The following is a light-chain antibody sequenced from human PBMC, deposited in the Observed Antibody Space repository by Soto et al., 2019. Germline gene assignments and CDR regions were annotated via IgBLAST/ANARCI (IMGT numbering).Light chain of an antibody. V-gene: IGLV2-11*01. J-gene: IGLJ1*01. Sequence: QSALTQPRSVSGSPGHSVTISCTGTSSDVGGYSYVSWYQQHPGKAPKLMISDVSKRPSGVPDRFSGSKFGNRASLTISGLQAEDEADYYCCSYAGAFTYVFGSGTKLTVL. CDR2: DVS. CDR1: SSDVGGYSY. CDR3: CSYAGAFTYV.